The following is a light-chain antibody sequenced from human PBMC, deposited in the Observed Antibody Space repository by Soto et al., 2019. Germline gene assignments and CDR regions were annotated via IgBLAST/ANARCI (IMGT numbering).Light chain of an antibody. Sequence: EIVLTQSPGTLSLSPGERATLSCRASQSVSSSYLAWYQQKPGQAPRLLIYGASSRATGIPDRFSGSVSRTDFTLTINRLEPEDFAVYYCQQYGSSPFTFGPGTKVDIK. V-gene: IGKV3-20*01. CDR1: QSVSSSY. J-gene: IGKJ3*01. CDR3: QQYGSSPFT. CDR2: GAS.